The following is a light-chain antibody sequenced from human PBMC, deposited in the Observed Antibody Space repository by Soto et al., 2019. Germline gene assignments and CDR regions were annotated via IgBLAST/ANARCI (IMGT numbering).Light chain of an antibody. V-gene: IGKV4-1*01. CDR2: WAS. J-gene: IGKJ4*01. CDR3: QQYYITPQT. Sequence: DMLLTQSPDSLAVSLGERATLNCKSSQSILYNSNNKNYLVWYQQKPGQPPKVLIYWASTREFGVPDRFSGSGSGTDFTLTISSLQAEDVAVYYCQQYYITPQTFAGGAKVDIK. CDR1: QSILYNSNNKNY.